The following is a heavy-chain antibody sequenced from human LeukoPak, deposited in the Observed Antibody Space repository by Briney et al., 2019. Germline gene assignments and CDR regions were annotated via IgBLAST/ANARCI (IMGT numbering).Heavy chain of an antibody. CDR1: GFTFSSYS. J-gene: IGHJ3*02. D-gene: IGHD1-1*01. Sequence: PGGSLRLSCAASGFTFSSYSMNWVRQAPGKGLEWVSSISSSSSYIYYADSVKGRFTISRDNAKNSLYLQVNSLRAEDTAVYYCARDPQYNWNDGPFDAFDIWGQGTMVTVSS. CDR3: ARDPQYNWNDGPFDAFDI. CDR2: ISSSSSYI. V-gene: IGHV3-21*01.